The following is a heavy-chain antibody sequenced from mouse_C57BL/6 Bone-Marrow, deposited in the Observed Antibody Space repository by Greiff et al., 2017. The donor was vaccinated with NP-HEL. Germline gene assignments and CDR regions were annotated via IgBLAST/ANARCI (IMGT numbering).Heavy chain of an antibody. J-gene: IGHJ4*01. Sequence: EVMLVESEGGLVQPGRSMKLSCTASGFTFSDYYMAWVRQVPEKGLEWVANINYDGSSTYYLDSLKSRFIISRDNAKNILYLQMSSLKSEDTATYYCATYSEDYYAMDYWGQGTSVTVSS. CDR1: GFTFSDYY. CDR3: ATYSEDYYAMDY. D-gene: IGHD2-10*01. V-gene: IGHV5-16*01. CDR2: INYDGSST.